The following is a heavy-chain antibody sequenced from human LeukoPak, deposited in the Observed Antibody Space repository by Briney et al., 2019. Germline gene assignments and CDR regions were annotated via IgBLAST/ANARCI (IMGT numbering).Heavy chain of an antibody. D-gene: IGHD3-9*01. J-gene: IGHJ4*02. V-gene: IGHV3-66*01. CDR1: GLSVSSNY. Sequence: TGGSPRLSCVASGLSVSSNYMSWVRQAPGKGLEWVSVIYRDGSSYYAESVKGRFTISRDNSKNTLYIQMNSLRAEDTAVYYCARSFYDILIGYYQYFDYWGQGTLVTVSS. CDR3: ARSFYDILIGYYQYFDY. CDR2: IYRDGSS.